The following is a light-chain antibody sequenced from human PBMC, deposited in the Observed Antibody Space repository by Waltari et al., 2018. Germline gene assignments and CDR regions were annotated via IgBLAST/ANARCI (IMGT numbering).Light chain of an antibody. V-gene: IGLV2-8*01. CDR2: EVY. J-gene: IGLJ1*01. Sequence: QSALPQPPSASGSPGQSATIPCTGTTSDVGIYDFVPWYHQHPGKAPKPMIFEVYKRRSGVPDRFSGSRSGNTASLTVSGLQAEDEADYYCSEHGGNTFHYVFGTGTKVTGL. CDR3: SEHGGNTFHYV. CDR1: TSDVGIYDF.